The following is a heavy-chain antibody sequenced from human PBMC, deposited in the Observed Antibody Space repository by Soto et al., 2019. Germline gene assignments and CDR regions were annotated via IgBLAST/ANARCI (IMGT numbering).Heavy chain of an antibody. CDR3: ARSYGDDYYFGLDV. CDR1: GFTFSGCV. V-gene: IGHV3-73*02. J-gene: IGHJ6*02. D-gene: IGHD4-17*01. CDR2: IRNTANNYAA. Sequence: EVQLVESGGGLIQPGESLKLSCATSGFTFSGCVMHWVRQASGKGLEWVGHIRNTANNYAAADAGSLKGRFTISRDDSKNTAYLQMDTLKTEDTAVYYCARSYGDDYYFGLDVWGQGTTVTVSS.